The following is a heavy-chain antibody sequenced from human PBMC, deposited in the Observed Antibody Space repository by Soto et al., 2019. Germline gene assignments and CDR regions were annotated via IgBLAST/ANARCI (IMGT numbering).Heavy chain of an antibody. CDR2: IWYDGSNK. CDR3: ARVGCPGWYSGFDP. Sequence: PGGSLRLSCAASGFTFSSYGMHWVRQAPGKGLEWVAVIWYDGSNKYYADSVKGRFTISRDNSKNTLYLQMNSLRAEDTAVYYCARVGCPGWYSGFDPWGQGTLVTVSS. CDR1: GFTFSSYG. D-gene: IGHD6-19*01. J-gene: IGHJ5*02. V-gene: IGHV3-33*01.